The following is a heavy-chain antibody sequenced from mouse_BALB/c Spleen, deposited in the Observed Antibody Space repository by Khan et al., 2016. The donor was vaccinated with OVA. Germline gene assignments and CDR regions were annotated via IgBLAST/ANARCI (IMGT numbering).Heavy chain of an antibody. V-gene: IGHV2-6-7*01. J-gene: IGHJ4*01. D-gene: IGHD2-10*01. CDR3: ARAYYGNYREAMDY. Sequence: VELVESGPGLVAPSQSLSITCTVSGFSLTGYGVNWVRQPPGKGLEWLGMIWGDGSTDYNSALKSRMSISKDNSKSQIFLKINSLQTDDTARYYCARAYYGNYREAMDYWGQGTSVTVSS. CDR2: IWGDGST. CDR1: GFSLTGYG.